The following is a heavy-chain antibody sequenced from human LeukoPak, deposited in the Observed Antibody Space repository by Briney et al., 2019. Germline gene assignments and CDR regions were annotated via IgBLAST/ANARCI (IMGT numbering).Heavy chain of an antibody. V-gene: IGHV3-30*04. CDR1: GFTFSSYA. D-gene: IGHD1-26*01. J-gene: IGHJ4*03. CDR2: ISYDGSNK. Sequence: PGGSLRLSCAASGFTFSSYAMHWVRQAPGKGLEWVAVISYDGSNKYYADSVKGRFTISRDNSKNTLYLQMNSLRAEDTAVYYCAREKYSGSYYDYWGHGTLVTVSS. CDR3: AREKYSGSYYDY.